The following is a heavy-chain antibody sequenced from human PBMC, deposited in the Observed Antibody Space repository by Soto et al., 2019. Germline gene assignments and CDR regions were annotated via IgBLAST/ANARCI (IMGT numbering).Heavy chain of an antibody. Sequence: GGSLRLSCAASGFTFSSYAMSWVRQAPGKGLEWVSAISGSGGSTYYADSVKGRFTISRDNSKNTLYLQMNSLRAEDTAVDYCATAPRSTIFGVVITIDYYYYGMDVWGQGTTVTVSS. CDR3: ATAPRSTIFGVVITIDYYYYGMDV. J-gene: IGHJ6*02. D-gene: IGHD3-3*01. V-gene: IGHV3-23*01. CDR2: ISGSGGST. CDR1: GFTFSSYA.